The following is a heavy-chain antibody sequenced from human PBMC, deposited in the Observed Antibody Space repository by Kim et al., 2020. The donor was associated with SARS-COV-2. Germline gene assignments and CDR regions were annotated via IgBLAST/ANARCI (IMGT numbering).Heavy chain of an antibody. J-gene: IGHJ4*02. D-gene: IGHD2-8*02. Sequence: SETLSLTCTVSGGSISSSDHYWGWIRQSPGMGLEWIGSIHYTGHTLYSPSLRGRVTISVDTSQNHFSLHVTSVSAADTAVYFCARLAPTSTGPFYFDHWGQGTLAT. CDR2: IHYTGHT. V-gene: IGHV4-39*01. CDR1: GGSISSSDHY. CDR3: ARLAPTSTGPFYFDH.